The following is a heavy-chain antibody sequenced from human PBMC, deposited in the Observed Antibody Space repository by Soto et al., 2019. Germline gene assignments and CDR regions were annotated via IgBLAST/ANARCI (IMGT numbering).Heavy chain of an antibody. CDR1: GYTFTGYY. J-gene: IGHJ4*02. CDR3: ARYPEGIPVAAHEYYFDY. V-gene: IGHV1-2*04. Sequence: GASVKVSCKASGYTFTGYYMHWVRQAPGQGLEWMGWINPNSGGTNYAQKFQGWVTMTRDTSISTAYMELSRLRSDDTAVYYCARYPEGIPVAAHEYYFDYWGQGTLVTVSS. D-gene: IGHD6-19*01. CDR2: INPNSGGT.